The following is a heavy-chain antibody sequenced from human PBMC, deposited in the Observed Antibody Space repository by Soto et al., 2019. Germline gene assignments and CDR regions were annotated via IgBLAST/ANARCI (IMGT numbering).Heavy chain of an antibody. J-gene: IGHJ3*02. CDR3: ARRELRFLEWLIPGAFDI. CDR2: IYPGDSDT. Sequence: PGESLKISCKGSGYSFTSYWIGWVRQMPGKGLEWMGIIYPGDSDTRYSPSFQGQVTISADKSISTAYLQWSSLKASDTAMYYCARRELRFLEWLIPGAFDIWGQGTMVTVSS. CDR1: GYSFTSYW. V-gene: IGHV5-51*01. D-gene: IGHD3-3*01.